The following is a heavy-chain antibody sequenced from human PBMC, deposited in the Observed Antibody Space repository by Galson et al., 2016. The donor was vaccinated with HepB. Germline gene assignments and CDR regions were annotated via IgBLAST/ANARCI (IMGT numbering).Heavy chain of an antibody. V-gene: IGHV4-39*01. CDR2: IYSNEDT. Sequence: ETLSLTCIVSGGSISRDYYWGWIRQPPGRGLEWIGSIYSNEDTYYNPSLTSRVTISVDTSKNQFSLRLNSVTAADTGVYYCATGIVVAGKYYYYYMDVWGKGTTVTVSS. CDR1: GGSISRDYY. J-gene: IGHJ6*03. CDR3: ATGIVVAGKYYYYYMDV. D-gene: IGHD6-19*01.